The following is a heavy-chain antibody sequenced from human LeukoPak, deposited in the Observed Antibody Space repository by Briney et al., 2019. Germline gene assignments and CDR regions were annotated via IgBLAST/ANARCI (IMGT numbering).Heavy chain of an antibody. CDR1: GYTFTSYY. D-gene: IGHD6-19*01. Sequence: ASVKVSCKASGYTFTSYYMHWVRQAPGQGLEWMGIINPSGGSTSYAQKFQGRVTMTRDTSTSTVYMELSSLRSVDTAVYYCARDAVAGTSFDYWGQGTLVTVSS. V-gene: IGHV1-46*01. J-gene: IGHJ4*02. CDR2: INPSGGST. CDR3: ARDAVAGTSFDY.